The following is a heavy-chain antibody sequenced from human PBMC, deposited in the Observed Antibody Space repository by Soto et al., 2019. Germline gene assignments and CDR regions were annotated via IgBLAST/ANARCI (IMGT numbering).Heavy chain of an antibody. CDR2: INPNSGGT. J-gene: IGHJ4*02. Sequence: SGYTFTGYYMHWVRQAPGQGLEWMGWINPNSGGTNYAQKFQGWVTMTRDTSISTAYMELSRLRSDDTAVYYCARTRDYDSSGYPTYYFDYWGQGTLVTVSS. D-gene: IGHD3-22*01. CDR1: GYTFTGYY. V-gene: IGHV1-2*04. CDR3: ARTRDYDSSGYPTYYFDY.